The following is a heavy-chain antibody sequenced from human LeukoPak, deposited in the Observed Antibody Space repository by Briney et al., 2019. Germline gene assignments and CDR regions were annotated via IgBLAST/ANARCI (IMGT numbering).Heavy chain of an antibody. CDR3: ARGSTAVAGKSSF. CDR1: GYTFTGYY. CDR2: INPNSGGT. Sequence: ASVKVSCKASGYTFTGYYMHWVRQAPGRGLEWMGWINPNSGGTNYAQKFQGRVTMTRDTSISTAYMELSRLRSDDTAVYYCARGSTAVAGKSSFWGQGTMVTVSS. D-gene: IGHD6-19*01. J-gene: IGHJ3*01. V-gene: IGHV1-2*02.